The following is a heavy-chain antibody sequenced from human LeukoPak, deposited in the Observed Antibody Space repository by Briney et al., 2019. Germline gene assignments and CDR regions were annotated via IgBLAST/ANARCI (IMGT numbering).Heavy chain of an antibody. J-gene: IGHJ4*02. V-gene: IGHV1-46*01. CDR3: AREPARRGFDY. Sequence: ASVKVSCKASGHTFTSYYMHWVRQAPGQGLEWMGIINPSGGSTSYAQKFQGRVTMTRDMSTSTVYMELSSLRSEDTAVYYCAREPARRGFDYWGQGTLVTVSS. D-gene: IGHD6-6*01. CDR1: GHTFTSYY. CDR2: INPSGGST.